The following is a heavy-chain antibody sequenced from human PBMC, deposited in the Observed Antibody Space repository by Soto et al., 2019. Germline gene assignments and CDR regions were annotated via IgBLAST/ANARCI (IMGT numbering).Heavy chain of an antibody. CDR2: ISAYNGNT. D-gene: IGHD2-21*01. Sequence: ASVKVSCKSSGYSFISHSITWVRQAPGQGLEWMGRISAYNGNTNYAQKLQGRVTMTTDTSTSTAYMELRSLRSDDTAVYYCARGAFCGGAPGCRDMDVWGQGTTVTVSS. V-gene: IGHV1-18*01. J-gene: IGHJ6*02. CDR1: GYSFISHS. CDR3: ARGAFCGGAPGCRDMDV.